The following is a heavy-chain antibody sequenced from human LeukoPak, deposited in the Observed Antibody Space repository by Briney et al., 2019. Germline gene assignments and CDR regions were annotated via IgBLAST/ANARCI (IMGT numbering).Heavy chain of an antibody. CDR2: FDPEDGET. Sequence: ASVKVSCKVSGYTLTELSMHWVRQAPGKGLEWMGGFDPEDGETIYAQKFQGRVTMTEDTSTDTAYMELSSLRSEDTAVYYCARSWFSTGPADYWGQGTLVTVSS. CDR3: ARSWFSTGPADY. D-gene: IGHD6-13*01. J-gene: IGHJ4*02. V-gene: IGHV1-24*01. CDR1: GYTLTELS.